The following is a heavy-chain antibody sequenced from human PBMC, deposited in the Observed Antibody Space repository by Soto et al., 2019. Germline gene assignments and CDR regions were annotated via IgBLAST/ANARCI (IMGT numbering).Heavy chain of an antibody. V-gene: IGHV1-8*01. J-gene: IGHJ4*02. D-gene: IGHD1-1*01. Sequence: VASVKVSCKASGYTFTSYDIYWVRQATGQGLEWMGWMNPNTGNSAYAQKFQGRVTVTSDTSINTVYVELSSLRSEDTAVYYCARRAETNGWNGFGADKYYFDFWGQGTLVTVSS. CDR2: MNPNTGNS. CDR3: ARRAETNGWNGFGADKYYFDF. CDR1: GYTFTSYD.